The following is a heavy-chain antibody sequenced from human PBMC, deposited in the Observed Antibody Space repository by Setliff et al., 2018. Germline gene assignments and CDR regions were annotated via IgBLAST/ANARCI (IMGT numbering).Heavy chain of an antibody. D-gene: IGHD2-15*01. CDR2: IIPIYGST. Sequence: GASVKVSCKASGGSFSNYAIIWVRQAPGQGPEWMGGIIPIYGSTNNAEKFQGRVTFSADESMSTVYMELSSLTSADTALYYCAREVYCSGGRCYGQMPAALGHWGQGTLVTSPQ. CDR1: GGSFSNYA. V-gene: IGHV1-69*13. CDR3: AREVYCSGGRCYGQMPAALGH. J-gene: IGHJ4*02.